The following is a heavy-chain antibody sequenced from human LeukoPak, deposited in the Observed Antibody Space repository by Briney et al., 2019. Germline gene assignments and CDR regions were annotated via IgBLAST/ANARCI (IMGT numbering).Heavy chain of an antibody. Sequence: QPGGSLRLSCAASGFTFSSYWMHWVRQGPGKGLVWVSRINSGGSSTSYADSVKGRFTISRDNAKNTLFLQMNSLRDEDTAVYYCARDRAVVVVPAAIGYWGQGTLVTVSS. V-gene: IGHV3-74*01. CDR3: ARDRAVVVVPAAIGY. D-gene: IGHD2-2*01. CDR1: GFTFSSYW. CDR2: INSGGSST. J-gene: IGHJ4*02.